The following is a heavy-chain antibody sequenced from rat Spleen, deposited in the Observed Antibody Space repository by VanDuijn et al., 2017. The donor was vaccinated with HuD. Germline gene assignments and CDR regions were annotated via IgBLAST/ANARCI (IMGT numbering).Heavy chain of an antibody. CDR2: ISYDGSST. Sequence: EVQLVESGGGLVLPGRSLKLSCVASGFTFSDYFMAWVRQAPTKGLEWVATISYDGSSTYYRDSVKGRFTISRDNAKSTLYLQMDSLRSEDTATYYCARQWRDWGQGVMVTVSS. CDR1: GFTFSDYF. J-gene: IGHJ2*01. CDR3: ARQWRD. V-gene: IGHV5-29*01. D-gene: IGHD1-11*01.